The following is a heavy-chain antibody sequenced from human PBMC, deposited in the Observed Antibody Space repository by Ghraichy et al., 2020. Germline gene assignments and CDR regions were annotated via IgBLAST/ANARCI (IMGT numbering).Heavy chain of an antibody. CDR1: GFSLRTNGVG. CDR3: AYRRGVDVFDY. J-gene: IGHJ4*02. D-gene: IGHD3-9*01. CDR2: IYWDDDK. V-gene: IGHV2-5*05. Sequence: SGPTLVKPTQTLTLTCTFSGFSLRTNGVGVGWIRQSPGKALEWLALIYWDDDKRYGPSLKSRLTITKDTSKNQVVLTMTKMDPVDTATYYCAYRRGVDVFDYWCQGTLVTVSS.